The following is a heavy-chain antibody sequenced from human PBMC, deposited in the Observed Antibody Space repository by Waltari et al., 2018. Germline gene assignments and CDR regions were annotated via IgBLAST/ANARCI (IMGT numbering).Heavy chain of an antibody. D-gene: IGHD3-16*02. V-gene: IGHV3-53*01. Sequence: EVQLVESGGGLIQPGGSLRLSCAASGFTVRSNYMSSFRQAHGRGLEWVSVIYSGGSTYYADSVKGRFTISRDNSKNTLYLQMNSLRAEDTAVYYCARGGSTFGGVIVSYYFDYWGQGTLVTVSS. CDR3: ARGGSTFGGVIVSYYFDY. CDR1: GFTVRSNY. CDR2: IYSGGST. J-gene: IGHJ4*02.